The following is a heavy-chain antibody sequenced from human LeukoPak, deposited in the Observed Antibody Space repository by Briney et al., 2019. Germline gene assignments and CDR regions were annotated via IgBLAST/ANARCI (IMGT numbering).Heavy chain of an antibody. J-gene: IGHJ6*04. D-gene: IGHD3-10*02. CDR1: GFTFSSYT. CDR2: ISSSGSTI. V-gene: IGHV3-48*03. Sequence: GGSLRLSCAASGFTFSSYTMNWVRQAPGKGLEWVSYISSSGSTIYYADSVKGRFTIPRDNAKNSLYLQMNSLRAEDTAVYYCAELGITMIGGVWGKGTTVTISS. CDR3: AELGITMIGGV.